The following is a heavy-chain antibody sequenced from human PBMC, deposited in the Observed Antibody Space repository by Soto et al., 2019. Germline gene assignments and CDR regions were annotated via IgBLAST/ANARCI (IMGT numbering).Heavy chain of an antibody. J-gene: IGHJ6*02. CDR2: IYHSGST. Sequence: ETLSLTCAVSGYSLISGYDLGWIRQPPGKGLEWIGSIYHSGSTYYNPSLKSRVTISVDTSKNQFSLKLSSVTAADTAVYYCARDRDILVVPVDKRRHFQYYGLYVGGQGTTVTVS. D-gene: IGHD2-2*01. CDR1: GYSLISGYD. CDR3: ARDRDILVVPVDKRRHFQYYGLYV. V-gene: IGHV4-38-2*02.